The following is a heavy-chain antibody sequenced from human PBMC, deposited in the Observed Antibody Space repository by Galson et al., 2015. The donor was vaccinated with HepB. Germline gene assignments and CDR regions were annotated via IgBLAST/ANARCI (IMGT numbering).Heavy chain of an antibody. D-gene: IGHD6-19*01. CDR3: TRLQSYAFDL. V-gene: IGHV3-7*03. Sequence: SLRLSCAASGSRFDSHFMAWVRQTPVKGLEWVAGINQGGGANFYLDSVKGRFTISRDNAKNSVYLQMSSLTAEDTAVYYCTRLQSYAFDLWGQGTMVTVSS. CDR2: INQGGGAN. J-gene: IGHJ3*01. CDR1: GSRFDSHF.